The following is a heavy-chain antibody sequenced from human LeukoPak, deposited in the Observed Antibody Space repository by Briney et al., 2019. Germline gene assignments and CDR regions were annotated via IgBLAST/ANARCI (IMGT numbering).Heavy chain of an antibody. D-gene: IGHD3-22*01. CDR1: GGSISSYY. Sequence: PSETLSLTCSVSGGSISSYYWSWIRPPPGKGLEWIGYIYYSGSTNYNPSLKSRVTISVDTSKNQFSLKLSSVTAADTAVYYCARVYDGVAFDIWGQGTMVTVSS. J-gene: IGHJ3*02. V-gene: IGHV4-59*01. CDR3: ARVYDGVAFDI. CDR2: IYYSGST.